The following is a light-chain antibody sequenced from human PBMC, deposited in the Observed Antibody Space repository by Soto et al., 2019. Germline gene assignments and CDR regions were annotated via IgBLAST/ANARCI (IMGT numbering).Light chain of an antibody. CDR3: LLYFGGYAV. CDR1: TGAVTSGYY. CDR2: STD. Sequence: QTVVTQEPSLTVSPGGTVTLTCASSTGAVTSGYYPNWVQQKPGQTPRALIYSTDNKHSWTPARFSGSLLGGKAALTLSGAQPEDEAEYYCLLYFGGYAVFGGGTKLTVL. J-gene: IGLJ2*01. V-gene: IGLV7-43*01.